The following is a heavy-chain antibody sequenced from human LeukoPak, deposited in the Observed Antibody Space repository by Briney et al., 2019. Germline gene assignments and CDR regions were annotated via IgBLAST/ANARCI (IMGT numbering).Heavy chain of an antibody. CDR3: ARSGYSGYYPFSWFDP. D-gene: IGHD5-12*01. CDR2: IWYDGSNK. Sequence: PGRSLRLSCAASGFTFSSYGMHWVRRAPGKGLEWVAVIWYDGSNKYYADSVKGRFTISRDNSKNTLYLQMNSLRAEDTAVYYCARSGYSGYYPFSWFDPWGQGTLVTVSS. J-gene: IGHJ5*02. V-gene: IGHV3-33*01. CDR1: GFTFSSYG.